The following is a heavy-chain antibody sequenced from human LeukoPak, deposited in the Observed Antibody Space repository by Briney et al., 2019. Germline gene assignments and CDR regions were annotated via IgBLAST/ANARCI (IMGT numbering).Heavy chain of an antibody. V-gene: IGHV4-34*01. Sequence: TSETLSLTCAVYGGSFSGYYWSWIRQPPGKGLEWIGEINHSGSTNYNPSLKSRVTISVDTSKNQFSLKLSSATAADTAVYYCARGVLRGYYGSGSYLRPYGMDVWGKGTTVTVSS. CDR1: GGSFSGYY. D-gene: IGHD3-10*01. CDR2: INHSGST. J-gene: IGHJ6*04. CDR3: ARGVLRGYYGSGSYLRPYGMDV.